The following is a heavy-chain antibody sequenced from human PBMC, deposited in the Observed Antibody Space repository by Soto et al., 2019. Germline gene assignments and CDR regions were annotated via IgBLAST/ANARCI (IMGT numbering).Heavy chain of an antibody. J-gene: IGHJ5*02. CDR3: ARHEGWTGPDQ. CDR2: IFHDGNT. CDR1: GASIGSGGW. Sequence: SEILSLHCAVSGASIGSGGWWSWVRQPPGKGLEWIAEIFHDGNTNYSPSLKSRVTISVDKSQNQFSLNVYSVTAADTAVYYCARHEGWTGPDQWGQGTLVTVS. V-gene: IGHV4-4*02. D-gene: IGHD2-8*02.